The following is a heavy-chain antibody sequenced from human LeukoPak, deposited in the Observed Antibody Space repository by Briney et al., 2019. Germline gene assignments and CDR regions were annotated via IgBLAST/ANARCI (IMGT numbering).Heavy chain of an antibody. J-gene: IGHJ4*02. V-gene: IGHV4-4*02. Sequence: SGTLSLTCGVSGGSITNTNYWTWVRQPPGKGLEWIGEVNLQGSTNYNPSLMGRVAISVDTSENHISLQLTSVTAADTAVYYCARVGYCVGECPDYWGQGTLVTVSS. CDR3: ARVGYCVGECPDY. CDR2: VNLQGST. D-gene: IGHD2-21*01. CDR1: GGSITNTNY.